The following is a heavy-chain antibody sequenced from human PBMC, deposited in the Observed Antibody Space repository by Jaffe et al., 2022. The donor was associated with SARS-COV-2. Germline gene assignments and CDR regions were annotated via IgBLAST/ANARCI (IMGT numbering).Heavy chain of an antibody. Sequence: EVQLVESGGGLVQPGRSLRLSCAASGFTFDDYAMHWVRQAPGKGLEWVSGISWNSGSIGYADSVKGRFTISRDNAKNSLYLQMNSLRAEDTALYYCAKGSPFWSSSWALYYGMDVWGQGTTVTVSS. CDR3: AKGSPFWSSSWALYYGMDV. V-gene: IGHV3-9*01. J-gene: IGHJ6*02. CDR1: GFTFDDYA. D-gene: IGHD6-13*01. CDR2: ISWNSGSI.